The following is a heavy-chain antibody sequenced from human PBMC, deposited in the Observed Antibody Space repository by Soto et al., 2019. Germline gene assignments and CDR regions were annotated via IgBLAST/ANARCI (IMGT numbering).Heavy chain of an antibody. CDR3: ARENIASAAVPYYYYRGMDV. D-gene: IGHD6-13*01. CDR2: ISSSSSYI. V-gene: IGHV3-21*01. J-gene: IGHJ6*04. CDR1: GFTFSSYS. Sequence: GGSLRLSCAASGFTFSSYSMNWVRQAPGKGLEWVSSISSSSSYIYYADSVKGRFAISRDNAKNSLYLQMNSLRAEDTAVYYCARENIASAAVPYYYYRGMDVWGKGTTVTVSS.